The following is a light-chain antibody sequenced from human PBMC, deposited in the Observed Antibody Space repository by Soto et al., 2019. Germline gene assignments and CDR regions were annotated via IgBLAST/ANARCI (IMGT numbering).Light chain of an antibody. CDR2: AAS. CDR1: QGIRND. CDR3: LLHKSYVWT. Sequence: DIQMSQTPSSLSASVGDRVTITCRASQGIRNDLSWYQQKPGKAPKRLIYAASSLQGGVPSRFSGSGSGTEFTLTITSLQPEDFATYYCLLHKSYVWTFGQGTNVDI. J-gene: IGKJ1*01. V-gene: IGKV1-17*01.